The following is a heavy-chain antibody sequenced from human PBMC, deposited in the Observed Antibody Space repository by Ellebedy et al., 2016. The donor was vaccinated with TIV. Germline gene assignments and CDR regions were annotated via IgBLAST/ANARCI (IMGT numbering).Heavy chain of an antibody. CDR1: GGSISSSNW. J-gene: IGHJ4*02. Sequence: MPSETLSLTCAVSGGSISSSNWWSWVRQPPGRGLEWIGEIFHSGINNYNPSLETRVTISVDKSKNQFSLRLSSVTAADTAVYYCARESPFQIVDWGQGTLVTVSS. CDR3: ARESPFQIVD. V-gene: IGHV4-4*02. D-gene: IGHD2-15*01. CDR2: IFHSGIN.